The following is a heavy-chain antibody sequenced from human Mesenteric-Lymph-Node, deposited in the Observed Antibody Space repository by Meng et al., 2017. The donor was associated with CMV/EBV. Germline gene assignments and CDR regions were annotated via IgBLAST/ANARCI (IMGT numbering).Heavy chain of an antibody. J-gene: IGHJ4*02. Sequence: GSLRLSCTVSGGSISSYYWSWIRQPPGKGLEWIGYIYYSGSTNYNPSLKSRVTISVDTSKNQFSLKLSSVTAADTAVYYCARAGRAGSGRYYSAYWGQGTLVTVSS. CDR3: ARAGRAGSGRYYSAY. D-gene: IGHD1-26*01. CDR2: IYYSGST. CDR1: GGSISSYY. V-gene: IGHV4-59*01.